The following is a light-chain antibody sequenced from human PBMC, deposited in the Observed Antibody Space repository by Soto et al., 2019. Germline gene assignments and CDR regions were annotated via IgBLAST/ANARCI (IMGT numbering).Light chain of an antibody. CDR1: STDFVSYNR. CDR2: EVS. CDR3: CSYAGSYTYV. V-gene: IGLV2-18*02. J-gene: IGLJ1*01. Sequence: QSALTQPPSVSGSPGQSVTISCTGTSTDFVSYNRVSWYQQPPGTAPKLMIYEVSKRPSGVPDRFSGSKSGNTASLTISGLQAADEADYYCCSYAGSYTYVFGTGTKLTVL.